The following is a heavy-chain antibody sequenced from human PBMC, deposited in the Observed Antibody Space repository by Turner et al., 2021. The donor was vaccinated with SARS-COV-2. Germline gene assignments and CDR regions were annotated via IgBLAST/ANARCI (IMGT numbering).Heavy chain of an antibody. Sequence: EVQLVESGGGLVQPGWSLRLSCAASGFTFEDYAMHWVRQAPGKGLEWVSGISWNSGSRGYADSVKGRFTISRDNAKNSLYLQMNSLRAEDTALYYCAKDIGSGYGDYFDYWGQGTLVTVSS. J-gene: IGHJ4*02. D-gene: IGHD4-17*01. CDR1: GFTFEDYA. CDR2: ISWNSGSR. CDR3: AKDIGSGYGDYFDY. V-gene: IGHV3-9*01.